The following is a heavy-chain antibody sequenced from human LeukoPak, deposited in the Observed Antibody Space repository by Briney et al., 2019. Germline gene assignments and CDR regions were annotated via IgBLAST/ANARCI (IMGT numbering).Heavy chain of an antibody. CDR3: ARYDAYNSGWYDY. V-gene: IGHV4-39*02. Sequence: PSETLSLTCTVSGGSISSSSYYWGWIRQPPGKGLEWIGNIYYSGSTYYNPSLKSRVTISVDTSKNHFSLKLSSVTAAGTAVFYCARYDAYNSGWYDYWGQGTLVTVSS. J-gene: IGHJ4*02. CDR1: GGSISSSSYY. CDR2: IYYSGST. D-gene: IGHD6-19*01.